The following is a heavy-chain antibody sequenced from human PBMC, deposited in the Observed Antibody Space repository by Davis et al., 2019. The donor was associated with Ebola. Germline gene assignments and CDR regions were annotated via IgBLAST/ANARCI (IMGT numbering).Heavy chain of an antibody. CDR2: ISGSSSAI. Sequence: GESLKISCAASGFTFSTYAMSWVRQAPGKGLEWISFISGSSSAIYYADSVKGRFTISRDNAKYSLYLQMNSLRDEDTAVYYCARGNYSSGGAYWGQGTLVTVSS. CDR1: GFTFSTYA. D-gene: IGHD3-10*01. CDR3: ARGNYSSGGAY. J-gene: IGHJ4*02. V-gene: IGHV3-48*02.